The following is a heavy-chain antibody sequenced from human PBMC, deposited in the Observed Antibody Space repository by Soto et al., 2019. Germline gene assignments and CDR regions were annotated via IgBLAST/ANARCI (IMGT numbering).Heavy chain of an antibody. CDR2: INPSGGST. CDR3: YYYDSRGNFLFDY. D-gene: IGHD3-22*01. CDR1: GYTFTSYY. V-gene: IGHV1-46*01. Sequence: ASVKVSCKASGYTFTSYYIHWVRQAPGQGLEWMGIINPSGGSTSYAQKFQGRVTMTRDTSTSTVYMELSSLRSEDTAVYYCYYYDSRGNFLFDYWGQGTLVTVSS. J-gene: IGHJ4*02.